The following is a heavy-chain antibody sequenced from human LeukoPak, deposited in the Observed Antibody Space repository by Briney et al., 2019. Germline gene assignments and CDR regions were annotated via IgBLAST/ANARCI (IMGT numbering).Heavy chain of an antibody. D-gene: IGHD5-24*01. J-gene: IGHJ4*02. CDR2: ISYDGSNK. V-gene: IGHV3-30*18. Sequence: PGGSLRLSCAASGFTFSSYGMHWVRQAPGKGLEWVAVISYDGSNKYYADSVKGRFTISRDNSKNTLYLQMNSLRAEDTAVYYCAKDRVSRWLQFLGLFDYWGQGTLVTVSS. CDR3: AKDRVSRWLQFLGLFDY. CDR1: GFTFSSYG.